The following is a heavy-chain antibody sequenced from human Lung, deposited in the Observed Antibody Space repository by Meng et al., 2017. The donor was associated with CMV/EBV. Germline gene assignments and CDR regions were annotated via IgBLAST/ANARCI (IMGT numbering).Heavy chain of an antibody. CDR1: GFTFSSYA. Sequence: GGSLGLXCAASGFTFSSYAMSWVRQAPGKGLEWVSAISGSGGSTYYADSVKGRFTISRDNSKNTLYLQMNSLRAEDTAVYYCARAPIPYYGMDVWGRGTTVTVSS. V-gene: IGHV3-23*01. J-gene: IGHJ6*02. CDR2: ISGSGGST. CDR3: ARAPIPYYGMDV.